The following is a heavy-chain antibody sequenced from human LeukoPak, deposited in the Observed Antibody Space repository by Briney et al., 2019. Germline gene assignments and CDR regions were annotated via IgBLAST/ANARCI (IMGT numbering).Heavy chain of an antibody. CDR2: INDYTGDT. J-gene: IGHJ6*02. D-gene: IGHD3-22*01. CDR1: GGSFTDYF. CDR3: ARGRIAKIVVVHSFSYGMDV. Sequence: PSETLSLTCTVYGGSFTDYFWTWIRQSPGEGLEWIGEINDYTGDTNHNPSLNSRVSISLEKSKNQFSLELRSVTAADTAVYYCARGRIAKIVVVHSFSYGMDVWGQGTTVTVSS. V-gene: IGHV4-34*01.